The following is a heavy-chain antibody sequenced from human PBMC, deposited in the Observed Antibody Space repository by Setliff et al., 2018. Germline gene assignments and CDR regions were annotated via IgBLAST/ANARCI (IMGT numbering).Heavy chain of an antibody. V-gene: IGHV3-74*01. J-gene: IGHJ6*02. CDR1: EFTFSSYW. Sequence: GGSLRLSCAASEFTFSSYWMHWVRQAPGKGLVWVSRINSDGSRTSYADSVKGRFTISRDNAKNTLYLQMNGLRAEDTAVYYCARDQAPRDYYYYAMDVWGQGTTVTVPS. CDR3: ARDQAPRDYYYYAMDV. CDR2: INSDGSRT.